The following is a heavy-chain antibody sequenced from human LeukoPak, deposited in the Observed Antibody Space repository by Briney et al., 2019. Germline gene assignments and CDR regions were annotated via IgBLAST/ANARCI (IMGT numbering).Heavy chain of an antibody. CDR2: TYYRSKWYN. D-gene: IGHD3-9*01. CDR1: GDSVSSNSAA. V-gene: IGHV6-1*01. Sequence: SQTLSLTCAISGDSVSSNSAAWNWIRQSPSRGLEWLGRTYYRSKWYNDYAVSVKSRITINPDTSKNQFSLQLNSVTPEDTAVYYCTSPQYYDILTGYRGVDYWGQGTLVTVSS. CDR3: TSPQYYDILTGYRGVDY. J-gene: IGHJ4*02.